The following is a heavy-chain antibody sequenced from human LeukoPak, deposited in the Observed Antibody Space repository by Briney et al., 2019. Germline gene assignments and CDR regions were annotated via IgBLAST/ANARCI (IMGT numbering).Heavy chain of an antibody. CDR1: GFPFDYYA. D-gene: IGHD6-25*01. V-gene: IGHV3-9*01. Sequence: PGGSLRLSCTASGFPFDYYAFHWVRQAPGKGLEWVSGISWNSAKIGYADSVKGRFTISRDNAKRSLYLQMHSLRTEDTAFYYCVKDDGRLSWGQGTRVIVSS. J-gene: IGHJ3*01. CDR3: VKDDGRLS. CDR2: ISWNSAKI.